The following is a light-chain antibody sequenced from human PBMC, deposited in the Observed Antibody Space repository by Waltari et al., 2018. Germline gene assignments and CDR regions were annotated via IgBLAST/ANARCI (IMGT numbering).Light chain of an antibody. CDR2: AAS. V-gene: IGKV1-39*01. J-gene: IGKJ2*01. Sequence: DIQMTQSPSSLSASVRDRVTITCRASQSISSHLNWYQQKPGKAPDLLMYAASSLESGVPSRFSGSGSGTDFSLTISSLQPEDFATYFCQQSYTTPYTFGQGTKLEI. CDR3: QQSYTTPYT. CDR1: QSISSH.